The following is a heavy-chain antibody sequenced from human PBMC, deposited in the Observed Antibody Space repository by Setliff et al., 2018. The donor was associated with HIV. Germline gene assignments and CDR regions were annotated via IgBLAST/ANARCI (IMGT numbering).Heavy chain of an antibody. J-gene: IGHJ4*02. CDR1: GYTFTSYG. Sequence: GASVKVSCKASGYTFTSYGISWVRQAPGQGLEWMGWISAHNGNTNYAQKLQGRVTMTTDTSTSTAYMELRSLRSDDTAVYYCARGLLWFGEEPVYYFDYWGQGTLVTVSS. V-gene: IGHV1-18*01. D-gene: IGHD3-10*01. CDR3: ARGLLWFGEEPVYYFDY. CDR2: ISAHNGNT.